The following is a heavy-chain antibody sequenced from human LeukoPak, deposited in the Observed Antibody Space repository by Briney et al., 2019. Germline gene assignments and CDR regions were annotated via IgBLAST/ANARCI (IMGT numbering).Heavy chain of an antibody. J-gene: IGHJ6*02. CDR3: ARDGGLRHYYYAMDV. Sequence: GGSLRLSCAASGFTFDDYGMSWVRQAPGKGLEWVSGINWNGGSTGYADSVKGRFTISRDDAKNSLYLQMDSPRAEDTAVYYCARDGGLRHYYYAMDVWGQGTPVTVSS. V-gene: IGHV3-20*04. CDR1: GFTFDDYG. D-gene: IGHD4-17*01. CDR2: INWNGGST.